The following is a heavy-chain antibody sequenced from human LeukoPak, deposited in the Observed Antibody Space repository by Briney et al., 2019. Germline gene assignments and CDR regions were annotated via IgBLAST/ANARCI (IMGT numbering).Heavy chain of an antibody. V-gene: IGHV4-59*01. CDR2: VYYSAST. J-gene: IGHJ5*02. CDR3: ARGPCSSANCYWSLDH. D-gene: IGHD2-2*01. CDR1: GGSINDYR. Sequence: SETLSLTCSVSGGSINDYRWSWIRQPPGKGLEYIGFVYYSASTNYNPSLKSRVTMSLDTSKNQFSLNLNSVTAADTAVYYCARGPCSSANCYWSLDHWGQGTLVTVSS.